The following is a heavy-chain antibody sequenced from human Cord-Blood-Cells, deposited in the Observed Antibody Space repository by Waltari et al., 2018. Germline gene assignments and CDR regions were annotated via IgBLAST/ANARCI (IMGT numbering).Heavy chain of an antibody. CDR3: ARAVVGATDY. V-gene: IGHV4-34*01. D-gene: IGHD1-26*01. CDR2: INHSGST. CDR1: GGSFSGYY. J-gene: IGHJ4*02. Sequence: QVQLQQWGAGLLKPSETLSLTCAVYGGSFSGYYWSWIRQPPGKGLEWIGEINHSGSTNYNPSRKRRVTISVDTSKNQFSLKLSSVTAADTAVYYCARAVVGATDYWGQGTLVTVSS.